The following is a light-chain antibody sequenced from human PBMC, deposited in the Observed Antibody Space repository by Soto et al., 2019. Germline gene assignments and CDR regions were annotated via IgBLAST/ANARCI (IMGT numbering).Light chain of an antibody. CDR1: QDIRNF. CDR2: AAS. V-gene: IGKV1-27*01. J-gene: IGKJ3*01. CDR3: QKYSSVPV. Sequence: DIQMTQSPTSLSASVGDRVTITCRASQDIRNFVDWYQQKPGKAPKLLIYAASNLQSGVPSRFSGSGSGTDFPLTINSLQPEDVATYSCQKYSSVPVFGPGTKGEIK.